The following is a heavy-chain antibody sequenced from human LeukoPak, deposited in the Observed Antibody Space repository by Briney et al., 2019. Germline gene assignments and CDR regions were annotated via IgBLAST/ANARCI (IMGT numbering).Heavy chain of an antibody. J-gene: IGHJ3*02. CDR2: ISSSGSTI. Sequence: GGSLRLSCAASGFTFSDYYMSWIRQAPGKGLEWVSYISSSGSTIYYADSVKGRFTISRDNAKNSLYLQMNSLRAEDTAVYYCARHQRSRIAVAAPRRGDAFDIWGQGTMVTVSS. D-gene: IGHD6-19*01. CDR1: GFTFSDYY. V-gene: IGHV3-11*01. CDR3: ARHQRSRIAVAAPRRGDAFDI.